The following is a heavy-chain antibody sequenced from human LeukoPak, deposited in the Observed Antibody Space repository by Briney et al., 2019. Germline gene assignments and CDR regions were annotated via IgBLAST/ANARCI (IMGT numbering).Heavy chain of an antibody. CDR2: IFPGDSDT. Sequence: GESLKISCKGSAYSFTSYWIGWVRQLAGKGLEWMGIIFPGDSDTRYSPSFQGQVTISADKSISTAYLQWSSLKASDTGVYYCARHSTMVRGVNHYYYMDVWGKGTTVTVSS. CDR3: ARHSTMVRGVNHYYYMDV. D-gene: IGHD3-10*01. J-gene: IGHJ6*03. CDR1: AYSFTSYW. V-gene: IGHV5-51*01.